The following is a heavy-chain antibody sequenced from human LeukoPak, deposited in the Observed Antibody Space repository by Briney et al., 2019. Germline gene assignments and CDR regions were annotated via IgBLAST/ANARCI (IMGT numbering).Heavy chain of an antibody. D-gene: IGHD2-15*01. CDR2: MNPHSGDA. V-gene: IGHV1-8*01. CDR3: ARVCGGGSCLDF. Sequence: ASVTVSCETSGYTFTKFYINWVRQAPGKGLEWMGWMNPHSGDADYAQSFQGRLTLTRSTSITTVYMELSSLASDDTAVYYCARVCGGGSCLDFWGQGTPVTVSS. J-gene: IGHJ4*02. CDR1: GYTFTKFY.